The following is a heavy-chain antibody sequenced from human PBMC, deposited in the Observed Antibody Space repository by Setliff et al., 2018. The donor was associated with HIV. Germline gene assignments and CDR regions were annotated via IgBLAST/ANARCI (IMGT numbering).Heavy chain of an antibody. CDR3: ARSDSANWYVDY. Sequence: GESLKISCKGSGYSFTSYWIAWVRQMPGKGLEWMGIIYPGDSHTRYSPSFQGQVTSSADKSISTAYLQWSSLKASDTAMYYCARSDSANWYVDYWGQGTLVTVSS. CDR1: GYSFTSYW. J-gene: IGHJ4*02. D-gene: IGHD1-1*01. CDR2: IYPGDSHT. V-gene: IGHV5-51*01.